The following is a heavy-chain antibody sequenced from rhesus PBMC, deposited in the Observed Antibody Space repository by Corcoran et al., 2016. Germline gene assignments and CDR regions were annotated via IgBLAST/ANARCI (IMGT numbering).Heavy chain of an antibody. V-gene: IGHV4S17*01. D-gene: IGHD6-37*01. CDR3: ARTTDFWLGHS. Sequence: QVQLQESGPGLVKPSETLSLTCAVSGGSISSGYYYWSWIRQPPGKGLEYLAAMYGLRGLTEYNPSLRSRVTISIDASKNQFSLKLTSMTAADTAVYHCARTTDFWLGHSWGPGLLVTVSS. CDR2: MYGLRGLT. CDR1: GGSISSGYYY. J-gene: IGHJ5-1*01.